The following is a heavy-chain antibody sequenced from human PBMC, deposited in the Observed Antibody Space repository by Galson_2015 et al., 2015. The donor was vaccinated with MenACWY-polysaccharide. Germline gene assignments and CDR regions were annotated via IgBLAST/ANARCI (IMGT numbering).Heavy chain of an antibody. CDR3: ARGHYGLDV. CDR1: GFTFSSYW. Sequence: SQRLSCAASGFTFSSYWMSWVRQAPGKGLEWVAHIKRDESEKYYVDSVKGRFAISRDNSKNSLYLQMNSLRAEDTAVYSCARGHYGLDVWGLGTTVIVSS. J-gene: IGHJ6*02. V-gene: IGHV3-7*03. CDR2: IKRDESEK.